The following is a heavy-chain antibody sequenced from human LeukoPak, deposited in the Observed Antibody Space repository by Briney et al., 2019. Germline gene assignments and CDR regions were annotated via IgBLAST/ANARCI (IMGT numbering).Heavy chain of an antibody. Sequence: PSETLSHTCALYGGSFSGYYWSWIRQPPGKGLEWIGEINHSGSTNYNPSLKSRVTISVDTSKNQFSLKLSSVTAADTAVYYCAGRRYYFDYWGQGTLVTVSS. CDR1: GGSFSGYY. CDR2: INHSGST. V-gene: IGHV4-34*01. J-gene: IGHJ4*02. CDR3: AGRRYYFDY.